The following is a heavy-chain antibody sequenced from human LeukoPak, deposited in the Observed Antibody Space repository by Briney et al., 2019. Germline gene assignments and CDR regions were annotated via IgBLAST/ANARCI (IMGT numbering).Heavy chain of an antibody. D-gene: IGHD3-10*01. V-gene: IGHV3-30*01. Sequence: GGSLRLSCAASGFTFSSYAMHWVRQAPGKGLEWVAVISYDGSSKYYADSVKGRFTISGDNSKNTLYLQMNSLRAEDTAVYYCARGPVYYYGSGSYTPLDYWGQGTLVTVSS. J-gene: IGHJ4*02. CDR2: ISYDGSSK. CDR3: ARGPVYYYGSGSYTPLDY. CDR1: GFTFSSYA.